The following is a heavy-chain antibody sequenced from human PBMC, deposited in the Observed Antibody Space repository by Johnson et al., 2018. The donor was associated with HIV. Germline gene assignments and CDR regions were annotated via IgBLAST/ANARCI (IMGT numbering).Heavy chain of an antibody. Sequence: VQLVESGGGLVQPGRSLRLSCAASGFTFDDYAMHWVRQAPGKGLEWVSGISWNSGSIGYADSVKGRFTISRDNAKNSLYLQMNSPRAEDTALYYCARDSVVGGASCYSILFGDAFDIWGPGTMVTVSS. J-gene: IGHJ3*02. D-gene: IGHD2-15*01. CDR3: ARDSVVGGASCYSILFGDAFDI. V-gene: IGHV3-9*01. CDR1: GFTFDDYA. CDR2: ISWNSGSI.